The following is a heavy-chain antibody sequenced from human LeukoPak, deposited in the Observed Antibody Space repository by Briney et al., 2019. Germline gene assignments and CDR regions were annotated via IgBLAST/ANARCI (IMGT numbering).Heavy chain of an antibody. Sequence: GASVKVSCKASGYTFTGYYMHWVRQAPGQGLEWMGWINPNSGGTNYAQKFQGRVTMTRDTSISTAYMELSRLRSDDTAVYYCARDPSYYDFWSGYYSETWGQGTLVTVSS. CDR1: GYTFTGYY. CDR2: INPNSGGT. V-gene: IGHV1-2*02. J-gene: IGHJ4*02. D-gene: IGHD3-3*01. CDR3: ARDPSYYDFWSGYYSET.